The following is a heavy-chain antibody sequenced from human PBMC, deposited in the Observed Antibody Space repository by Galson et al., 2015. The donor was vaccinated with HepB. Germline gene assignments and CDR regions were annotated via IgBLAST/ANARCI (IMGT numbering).Heavy chain of an antibody. CDR2: IDWSSGRI. D-gene: IGHD1-14*01. CDR3: AKDTGDNDAFDI. Sequence: SLRLSCAASGFNFQDYGMQWVRQAPGKGLEWVSGIDWSSGRIGYADSGKGRFTISRDNTRNSLYLHMNSLRPEDSALYYCAKDTGDNDAFDIWGQGTVVTVSS. J-gene: IGHJ3*02. V-gene: IGHV3-9*01. CDR1: GFNFQDYG.